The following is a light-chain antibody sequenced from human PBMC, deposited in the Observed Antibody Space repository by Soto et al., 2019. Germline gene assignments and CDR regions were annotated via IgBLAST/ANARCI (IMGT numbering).Light chain of an antibody. J-gene: IGKJ2*02. CDR1: QSVSSSY. V-gene: IGKV3-20*01. CDR2: GAS. Sequence: EIVLTQSPGTLSLSPGERATLSCRASQSVSSSYLAWYQQKPGQAPRLLIYGASSRATGIPDRFRGSGSGTDFILTISRLEPEDFAVYYCQQYRSSPCTFGQGTKLEIK. CDR3: QQYRSSPCT.